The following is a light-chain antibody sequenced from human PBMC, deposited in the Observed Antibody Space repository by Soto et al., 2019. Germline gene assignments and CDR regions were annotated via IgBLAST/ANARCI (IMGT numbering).Light chain of an antibody. CDR2: ETS. CDR1: QSVSSH. J-gene: IGKJ4*01. V-gene: IGKV3-11*01. CDR3: QQRNSWPLT. Sequence: EIVLTQSPATLSLSPGERATLSCRASQSVSSHLAWYQQKPGQAPRLLTHETSNRATGIPAWFSGSGAGADFTRTISSLEPEDFAVYYCQQRNSWPLTFGGGTKVEIK.